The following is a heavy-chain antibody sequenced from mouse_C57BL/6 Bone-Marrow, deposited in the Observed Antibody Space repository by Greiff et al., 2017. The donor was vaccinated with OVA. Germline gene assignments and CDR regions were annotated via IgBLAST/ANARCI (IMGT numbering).Heavy chain of an antibody. Sequence: QVQLQQSGPELVKPGASVKISCTASGYAFSSSWMNWVRQRPGKGLEWIGRIYPGDGDTNYHGKFKGQSTLTADKSSSTAYLQLSSLASEDCAVYLCSRRLGGLAYWGQGTLVTVSA. CDR2: IYPGDGDT. CDR3: SRRLGGLAY. D-gene: IGHD3-3*01. J-gene: IGHJ3*01. V-gene: IGHV1-82*01. CDR1: GYAFSSSW.